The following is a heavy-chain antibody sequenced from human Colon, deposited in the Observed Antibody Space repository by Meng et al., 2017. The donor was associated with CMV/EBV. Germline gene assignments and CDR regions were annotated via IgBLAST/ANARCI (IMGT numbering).Heavy chain of an antibody. CDR2: ISPYNGDT. CDR1: GYTFTNFG. J-gene: IGHJ4*02. V-gene: IGHV1-18*01. D-gene: IGHD3-9*01. CDR3: TRLKYFDSENQNPSFDL. Sequence: QVQRVQSGAEVKKPGASVKVSCKTSGYTFTNFGISWVRQAPGQGLEWMAYISPYNGDTNYAQRFQGRVALTTDTSTSTVYMELTSLTSDDTAVYFCTRLKYFDSENQNPSFDLWGQGTLVTVSS.